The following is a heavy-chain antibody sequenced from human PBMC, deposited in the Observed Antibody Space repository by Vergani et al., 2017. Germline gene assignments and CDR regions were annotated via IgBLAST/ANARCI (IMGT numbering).Heavy chain of an antibody. CDR2: IYTSGST. J-gene: IGHJ4*02. CDR3: ARDSAVGYSYGIDY. CDR1: GGSISSGSYY. D-gene: IGHD5-18*01. V-gene: IGHV4-61*02. Sequence: QVQLQESGPGLVKPSQTLSLTCTVSGGSISSGSYYWSWIRQPAGKGLEWIGRIYTSGSTNYNPSLKSRVTISVDTSKTQFSLKLSSVTAADTAVYYCARDSAVGYSYGIDYWGQGTLVTVSS.